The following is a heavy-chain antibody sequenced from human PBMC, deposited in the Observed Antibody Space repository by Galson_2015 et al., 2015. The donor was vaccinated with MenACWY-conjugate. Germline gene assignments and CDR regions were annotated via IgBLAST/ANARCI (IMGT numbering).Heavy chain of an antibody. CDR3: ARTAGSVPP. CDR1: GFTLSDYS. V-gene: IGHV3-21*06. J-gene: IGHJ5*02. D-gene: IGHD6-13*01. CDR2: IGGRGHYI. Sequence: SLRLSCAASGFTLSDYSMNWVRQAPGTGLEWVSCIGGRGHYISYADSVKGRFTISRANAENSLYLQMDSLRVENTAVYYCARTAGSVPPWGQGTLVTVSS.